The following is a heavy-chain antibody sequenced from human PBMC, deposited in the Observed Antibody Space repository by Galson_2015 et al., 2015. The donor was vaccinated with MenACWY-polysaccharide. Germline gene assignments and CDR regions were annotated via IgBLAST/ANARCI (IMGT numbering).Heavy chain of an antibody. CDR3: GSGSGRTIDY. V-gene: IGHV2-5*02. J-gene: IGHJ4*02. Sequence: PALVKPTQTLTLTCTFSGFSLTTSGVGVVWIRQPPGKALEWLALIFWDDDERYSPSLKSRLTITKATSKNQVVLTMTNMDPVDTATYYCGSGSGRTIDYWGQGTLVTVSS. CDR2: IFWDDDE. CDR1: GFSLTTSGVG. D-gene: IGHD3-10*01.